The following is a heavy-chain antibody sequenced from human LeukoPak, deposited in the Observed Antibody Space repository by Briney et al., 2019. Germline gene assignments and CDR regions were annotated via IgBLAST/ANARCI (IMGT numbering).Heavy chain of an antibody. Sequence: PGGSLRLSCAASGFTFSSYAIHWVRQAPGKGLEYVSAISSNGGSTYYANSVKGRFTISRDNSKNTLYLQMGSLRAEDMAVYYCAREGQQLSNPGYYYYGMDVWGQGTTVTVSS. D-gene: IGHD6-13*01. V-gene: IGHV3-64*01. CDR3: AREGQQLSNPGYYYYGMDV. CDR1: GFTFSSYA. CDR2: ISSNGGST. J-gene: IGHJ6*02.